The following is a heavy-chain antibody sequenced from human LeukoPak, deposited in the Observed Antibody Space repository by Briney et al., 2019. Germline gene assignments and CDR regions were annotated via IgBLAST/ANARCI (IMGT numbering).Heavy chain of an antibody. J-gene: IGHJ4*02. Sequence: GGSLRLPCAASGFTFSSYSMNWVRQAPGKGLEWVSSISSSSSYIYYADSVKGRFTISRDNAKNSLYLQMNSLRAEDTAVYYCARDVVRGVIIPYFDYWGQGTLVTVSS. CDR3: ARDVVRGVIIPYFDY. D-gene: IGHD3-10*01. CDR1: GFTFSSYS. V-gene: IGHV3-21*01. CDR2: ISSSSSYI.